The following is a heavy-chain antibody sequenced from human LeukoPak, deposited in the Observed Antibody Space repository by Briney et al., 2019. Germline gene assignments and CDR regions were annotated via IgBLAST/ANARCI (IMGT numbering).Heavy chain of an antibody. V-gene: IGHV3-30*02. CDR1: GLTFSSYG. CDR2: IRYDGSNK. J-gene: IGHJ4*02. Sequence: GGSLSLSCAASGLTFSSYGMHWVRQAAGKGLEWVTFIRYDGSNKYYADSVKGRFTISRDNSKNTLYLQMNSLRAEDTAVYYCAKDISSGYYAYFDYWGQGTLVTVSS. CDR3: AKDISSGYYAYFDY. D-gene: IGHD3-22*01.